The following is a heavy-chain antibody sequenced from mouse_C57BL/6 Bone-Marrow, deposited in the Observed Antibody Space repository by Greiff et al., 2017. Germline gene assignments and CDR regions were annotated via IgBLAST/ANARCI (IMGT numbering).Heavy chain of an antibody. CDR1: GFTFSNYW. CDR2: IRLKSDNYAT. Sequence: EVKLMESGGGLVQPGGSMKLSCVASGFTFSNYWMNWVRQSPEKGLEWVAQIRLKSDNYATHYAESVKGRFTISRDDSKSSVYLQMSNLRAEDTGIYYCTGSILLRSPFAYWGQGTLVTVSA. J-gene: IGHJ3*01. CDR3: TGSILLRSPFAY. D-gene: IGHD1-1*01. V-gene: IGHV6-3*01.